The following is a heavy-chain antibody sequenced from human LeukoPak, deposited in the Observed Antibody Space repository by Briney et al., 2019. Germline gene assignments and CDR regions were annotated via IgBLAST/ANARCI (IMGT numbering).Heavy chain of an antibody. V-gene: IGHV3-30-3*01. CDR2: ISYDGTKI. Sequence: GGSLRLSCAASGFSFSTHKMNWVRQAPGKGLEWVAVISYDGTKIYYADSAKGRFTISRDNSKNMVYLQMNSLRAEDTALYYCARDSVKLPGISYFDNWGQGTLATVPS. D-gene: IGHD3-3*02. J-gene: IGHJ1*01. CDR1: GFSFSTHK. CDR3: ARDSVKLPGISYFDN.